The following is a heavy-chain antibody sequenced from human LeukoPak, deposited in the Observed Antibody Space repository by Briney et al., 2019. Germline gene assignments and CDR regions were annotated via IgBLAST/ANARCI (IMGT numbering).Heavy chain of an antibody. D-gene: IGHD1-14*01. J-gene: IGHJ4*02. V-gene: IGHV2-5*02. CDR3: AHIRSGYNWNHGDFDY. CDR1: GFSISTSGVG. Sequence: SGPTLVQXTQTLTLTCTFSGFSISTSGVGVGWIRQPPEKAPEWLAVIYWDDDKRYSPSLKSRLTITKVTSKNQVVLIMTNMDPVDTATYYCAHIRSGYNWNHGDFDYWGQGSLVTVSS. CDR2: IYWDDDK.